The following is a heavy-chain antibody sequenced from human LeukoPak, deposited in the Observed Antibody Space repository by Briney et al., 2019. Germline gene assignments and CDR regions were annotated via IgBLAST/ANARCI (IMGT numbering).Heavy chain of an antibody. CDR2: ISGGGVST. J-gene: IGHJ4*02. CDR1: GFTFSSYA. Sequence: GGSLRLSCAASGFTFSSYAMNWVRQTPGKGLQWVSGISGGGVSTYYADSVKGRFTISRDNSKNTLYLQMNSLRAEDTAVYYCAKDSSMIRGYFDYWGQGILVTVSS. V-gene: IGHV3-23*01. CDR3: AKDSSMIRGYFDY. D-gene: IGHD3-22*01.